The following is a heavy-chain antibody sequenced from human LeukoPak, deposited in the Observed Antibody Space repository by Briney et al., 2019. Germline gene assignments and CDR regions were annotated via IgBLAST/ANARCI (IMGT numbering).Heavy chain of an antibody. Sequence: PGGYLRLSCAASGFTFDDYAMRWVQQSPGKGLACASGISWNSGSTGYADSVKGRFTISRDNAKDSLYLQMNRLRAEDTALYYCAKDMTATGTTGPPDYWGQGTLVTVSS. D-gene: IGHD1-1*01. V-gene: IGHV3-9*01. CDR2: ISWNSGST. CDR1: GFTFDDYA. CDR3: AKDMTATGTTGPPDY. J-gene: IGHJ4*02.